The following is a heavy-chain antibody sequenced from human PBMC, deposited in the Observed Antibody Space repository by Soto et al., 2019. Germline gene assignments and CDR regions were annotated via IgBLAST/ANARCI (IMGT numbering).Heavy chain of an antibody. D-gene: IGHD3-3*01. CDR2: ISWNSGSI. J-gene: IGHJ6*03. CDR1: GFTFSSYA. V-gene: IGHV3-9*01. CDR3: AKSSGGHLHYYYFSYMDV. Sequence: GGSLRLSCAASGFTFSSYAMHWARQAPGKGLEWVSGISWNSGSIGYADSVKGRFTISRDNAKNSLYLQMNSLRAEDTALYYCAKSSGGHLHYYYFSYMDVWGKGTTVNVSS.